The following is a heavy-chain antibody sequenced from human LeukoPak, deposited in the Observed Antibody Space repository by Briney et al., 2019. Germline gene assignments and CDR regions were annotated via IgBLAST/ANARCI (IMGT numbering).Heavy chain of an antibody. J-gene: IGHJ6*02. CDR1: GFTFRSYG. CDR3: AKDGTRTTGKYYYYGLDV. Sequence: GGFLRLSCAASGFTFRSYGMSWVRQAPGKGLEWISVISGSGDRTDYADSVKGRFTLSRDNSKGTLSLQMNSLRAEDTAVYYCAKDGTRTTGKYYYYGLDVWGQGTTVTVSS. CDR2: ISGSGDRT. V-gene: IGHV3-23*01. D-gene: IGHD1-1*01.